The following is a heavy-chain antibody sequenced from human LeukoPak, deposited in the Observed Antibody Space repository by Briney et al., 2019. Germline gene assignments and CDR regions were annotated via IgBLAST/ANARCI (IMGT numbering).Heavy chain of an antibody. Sequence: GGSLRLSCAASGFTFSDYYMSWLRQAPGKGLEWVSYISGSGSTIYYADSVKGRFTISRDNAKNTVYLQMNSLRTEDTAVYYCARGLPNYYGMDVWGQGTTVTVSS. CDR1: GFTFSDYY. J-gene: IGHJ6*02. CDR3: ARGLPNYYGMDV. V-gene: IGHV3-11*04. CDR2: ISGSGSTI.